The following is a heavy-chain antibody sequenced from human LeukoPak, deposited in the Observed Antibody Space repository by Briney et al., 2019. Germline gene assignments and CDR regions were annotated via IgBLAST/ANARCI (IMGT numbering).Heavy chain of an antibody. CDR2: ISSSSSTI. Sequence: PGGSLRLSCAASGFTFGSYSMNWVRQAPGKGLEWVSYISSSSSTIYYADSVKGRFTISRDNAKNSLYLQMNSLRAEDTAVYYCARDKHCSGGSCYSDWFDPWGQGTQVTVSS. V-gene: IGHV3-48*01. D-gene: IGHD2-15*01. J-gene: IGHJ5*02. CDR1: GFTFGSYS. CDR3: ARDKHCSGGSCYSDWFDP.